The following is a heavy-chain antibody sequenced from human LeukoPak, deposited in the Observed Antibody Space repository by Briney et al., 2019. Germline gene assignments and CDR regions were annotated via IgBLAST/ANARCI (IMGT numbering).Heavy chain of an antibody. D-gene: IGHD5-24*01. V-gene: IGHV4-38-2*02. CDR3: ARAPSSYESGNGYPNLGWLDP. CDR2: FHRGRI. J-gene: IGHJ5*02. Sequence: SETLSLTCKVSGYPIGLNYYWVWIRQAPGRGLQWIGGFHRGRIQYNSALKSRVTTSIDSSKSQFSLRMWPVTAADTAFYFCARAPSSYESGNGYPNLGWLDPWGQGALVTVSS. CDR1: GYPIGLNYY.